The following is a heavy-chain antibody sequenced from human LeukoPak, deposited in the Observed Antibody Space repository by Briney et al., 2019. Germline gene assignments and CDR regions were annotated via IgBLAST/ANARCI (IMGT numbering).Heavy chain of an antibody. J-gene: IGHJ6*02. D-gene: IGHD3-10*01. Sequence: SGGSLRLSCAASGFTFSSYAMSWVRQAPGRGLEWVSAISGSGGSTYYADSVKGRFTISRDNSKNTLYLQMNSLRAEDTAVYYCAKGVWFGEFIYYYGMDVWGQGTTVTVSS. CDR3: AKGVWFGEFIYYYGMDV. CDR1: GFTFSSYA. V-gene: IGHV3-23*01. CDR2: ISGSGGST.